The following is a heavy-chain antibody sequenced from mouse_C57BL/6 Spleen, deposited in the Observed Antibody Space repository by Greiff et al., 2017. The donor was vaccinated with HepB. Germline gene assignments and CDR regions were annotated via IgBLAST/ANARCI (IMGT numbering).Heavy chain of an antibody. CDR3: ARYYYGSRGAMDY. CDR1: GFTFTDYY. J-gene: IGHJ4*01. Sequence: EVKLEESGGGLVQPGGSLSLSCAASGFTFTDYYMSWVRQPPGKALEWLGFIRNKANGYTTEYSASVKGRFTISRDNSQSILYLQMNALRAEDSATYYCARYYYGSRGAMDYWGQGTSVTVSS. D-gene: IGHD1-1*01. V-gene: IGHV7-3*01. CDR2: IRNKANGYTT.